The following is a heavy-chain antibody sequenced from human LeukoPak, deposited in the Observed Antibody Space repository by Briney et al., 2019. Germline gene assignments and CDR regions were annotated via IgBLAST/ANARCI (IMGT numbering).Heavy chain of an antibody. V-gene: IGHV3-30*02. Sequence: GRSLRLSCAASGFTFSSYGMHWVRQAPGKGLEWVAFIRYDGSNKYYADSVKGRFTISRDNSKNTLYLQMNSLRAEDTAVYYCARAAYSSTWYSRYFDLWGRGTLVTVSS. CDR3: ARAAYSSTWYSRYFDL. J-gene: IGHJ2*01. D-gene: IGHD6-13*01. CDR1: GFTFSSYG. CDR2: IRYDGSNK.